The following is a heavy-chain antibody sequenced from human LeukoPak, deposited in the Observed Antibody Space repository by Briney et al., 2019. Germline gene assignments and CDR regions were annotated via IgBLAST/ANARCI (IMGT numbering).Heavy chain of an antibody. CDR3: ARARRDGYNHLDY. J-gene: IGHJ4*02. Sequence: SETLSLTCAVYGGSFSGYYWSWIRQPPGKGLEWIGYIYNSGSTDYNPSLKSRVTMSLDTSKNHSSLKLSSVTAADTAMYYCARARRDGYNHLDYWGQGTLVTVSS. V-gene: IGHV4-59*01. D-gene: IGHD5-24*01. CDR2: IYNSGST. CDR1: GGSFSGYY.